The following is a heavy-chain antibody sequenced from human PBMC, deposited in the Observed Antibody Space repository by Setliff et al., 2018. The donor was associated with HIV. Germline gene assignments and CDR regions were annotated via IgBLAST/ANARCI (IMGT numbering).Heavy chain of an antibody. CDR3: ARRSIAVREAQFDP. D-gene: IGHD6-6*01. V-gene: IGHV4-59*11. J-gene: IGHJ5*02. CDR2: IYSSGTT. Sequence: PLETLSLTCTVSGGSISGQYWSWFRQPPGKNMEWIASIYSSGTTNYNPSLRSRVIISVDTPRNKFSLRVTSVTAADTALYYCARRSIAVREAQFDPWGQGTQVTVSS. CDR1: GGSISGQY.